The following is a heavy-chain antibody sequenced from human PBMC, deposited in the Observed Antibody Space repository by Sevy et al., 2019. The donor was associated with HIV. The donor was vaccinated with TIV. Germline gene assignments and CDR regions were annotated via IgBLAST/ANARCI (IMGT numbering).Heavy chain of an antibody. V-gene: IGHV3-7*01. CDR1: GFTFSNYW. CDR3: AREQRTGSTPDYFDS. J-gene: IGHJ4*02. D-gene: IGHD1-7*01. CDR2: INQDGSEK. Sequence: GGSLRLSCAASGFTFSNYWMSWVRQAPGKGLECVANINQDGSEKYYLDSVKGRFIVSRDNAKKSLYLQMNSLRAEDPAVYYCAREQRTGSTPDYFDSWGQGTLVTVS.